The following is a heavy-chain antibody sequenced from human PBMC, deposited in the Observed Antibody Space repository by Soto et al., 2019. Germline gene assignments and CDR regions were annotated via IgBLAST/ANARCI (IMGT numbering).Heavy chain of an antibody. CDR1: GFTFSSYW. Sequence: VQLVESGGDLVQPGGSLRLSCAASGFTFSSYWMSWVRQAPGKGLEWVANIKPDGSEKIYVDSVKGRFTISRDNAKNSLYLQMNSLRAEDTAVYYCANIGRSDRAFDIWGQGTMVTVSS. D-gene: IGHD5-12*01. V-gene: IGHV3-7*01. J-gene: IGHJ3*02. CDR3: ANIGRSDRAFDI. CDR2: IKPDGSEK.